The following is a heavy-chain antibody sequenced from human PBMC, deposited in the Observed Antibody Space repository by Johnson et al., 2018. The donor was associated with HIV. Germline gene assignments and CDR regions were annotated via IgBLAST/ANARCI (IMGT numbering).Heavy chain of an antibody. CDR1: GFTFSSYG. CDR3: AKDKSNAFDI. CDR2: ISYDGSNK. V-gene: IGHV3-30*18. Sequence: QVQLVESGGGVVQPGRSLRLSCAASGFTFSSYGMHWVRQAPGKGLEWVAVISYDGSNKYYADSVKGRFTISRDNSKNTLYLQMNSLRAEDTAVYYCAKDKSNAFDIWGQGTMGTVSS. J-gene: IGHJ3*02.